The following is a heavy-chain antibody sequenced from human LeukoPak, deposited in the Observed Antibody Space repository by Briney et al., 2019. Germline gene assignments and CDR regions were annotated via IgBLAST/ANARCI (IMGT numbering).Heavy chain of an antibody. CDR3: ARGFPPGSGSRGSHAFDV. D-gene: IGHD6-19*01. V-gene: IGHV4-34*01. CDR2: INYGGST. Sequence: SETLSLTCAVSEMSFSAYYWNWIRQSPGKGLEWIGEINYGGSTKYTPSLEGRGTILIDTSKNQFSLKLASVTAADTAVYYCARGFPPGSGSRGSHAFDVWGQGTMVTVSS. J-gene: IGHJ3*01. CDR1: EMSFSAYY.